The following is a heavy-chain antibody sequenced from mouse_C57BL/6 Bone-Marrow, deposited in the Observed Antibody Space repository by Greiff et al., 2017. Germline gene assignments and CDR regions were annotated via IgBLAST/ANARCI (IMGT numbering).Heavy chain of an antibody. V-gene: IGHV14-4*01. CDR2: IDPENGDT. J-gene: IGHJ4*01. CDR1: GFNIKDDY. CDR3: TTYSNPYYAMDY. D-gene: IGHD2-5*01. Sequence: EVQVVESGAELVRPRASVKLSCTASGFNIKDDYMHWVKQRPEQGLEWIGWIDPENGDTEYASKFQGKATITADTSSNPAYLQLSSLTSEDTAVYYCTTYSNPYYAMDYWGQGTSVTVSS.